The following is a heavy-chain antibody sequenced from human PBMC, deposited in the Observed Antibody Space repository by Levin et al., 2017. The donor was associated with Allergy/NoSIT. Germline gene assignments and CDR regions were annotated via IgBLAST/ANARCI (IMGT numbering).Heavy chain of an antibody. Sequence: ASVKVSCKASGYIFTGYYMYWVRQAPGQGLEWMGWINPNSDVTNYAQNFQGRVTMTRDTSISTAYMEVSRLRSDDTAVYYCARGSRLLPVDSWGQGTLVTVSS. CDR2: INPNSDVT. D-gene: IGHD2-15*01. J-gene: IGHJ4*02. V-gene: IGHV1-2*02. CDR3: ARGSRLLPVDS. CDR1: GYIFTGYY.